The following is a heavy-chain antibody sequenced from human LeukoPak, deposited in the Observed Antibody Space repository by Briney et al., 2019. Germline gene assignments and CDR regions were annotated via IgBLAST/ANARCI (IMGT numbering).Heavy chain of an antibody. CDR1: GFTFSSYG. CDR3: ARAQGNMYSSSWYY. Sequence: AGRSLRLSCAASGFTFSSYGMHWVRQAPGKGLEWVAVIWYDGSNKYYADSVKGRFTISRDNSKNTLYLQMNSLRAEDTAVYYCARAQGNMYSSSWYYWGQATLVTVSS. D-gene: IGHD6-13*01. J-gene: IGHJ4*02. V-gene: IGHV3-33*01. CDR2: IWYDGSNK.